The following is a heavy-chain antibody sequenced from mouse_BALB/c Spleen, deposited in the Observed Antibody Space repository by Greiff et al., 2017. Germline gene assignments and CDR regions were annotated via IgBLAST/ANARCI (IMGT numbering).Heavy chain of an antibody. CDR1: GFSLTGNG. Sequence: VQLQQSGPGLVQPSQSLSITCTASGFSLTGNGVHWVRQSPGKGLEWLGVIWSGGSTDNNAAFISRLSISKDKSTSQVFFKMNSLQANDTAIYYSARLRGAMDYWGQGTSVTVSS. J-gene: IGHJ4*01. V-gene: IGHV2-2*02. CDR3: ARLRGAMDY. D-gene: IGHD1-1*01. CDR2: IWSGGST.